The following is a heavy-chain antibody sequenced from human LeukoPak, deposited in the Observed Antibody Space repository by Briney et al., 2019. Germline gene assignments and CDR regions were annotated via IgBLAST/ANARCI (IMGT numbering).Heavy chain of an antibody. CDR1: GGSFSGYY. D-gene: IGHD1-7*01. CDR3: ARDHNWNSLDY. V-gene: IGHV4-34*01. Sequence: SETLSLTCAVCGGSFSGYYWSWIRQPPGKGLEWIGEINHSGSTNYNPSLKSRVTISVDTSKNQFSLKLSSVTAADTAVYYCARDHNWNSLDYWGQGTLVTVSS. CDR2: INHSGST. J-gene: IGHJ4*02.